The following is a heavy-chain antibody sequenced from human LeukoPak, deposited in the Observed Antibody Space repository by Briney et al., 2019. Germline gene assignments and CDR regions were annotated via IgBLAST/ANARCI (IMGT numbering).Heavy chain of an antibody. CDR1: GGSFSGYY. CDR3: AMMYSSSSGDY. CDR2: INHSGST. D-gene: IGHD6-6*01. Sequence: SETLSLTCAVYGGSFSGYYWSWIRQPPGKGLEWIGEINHSGSTSYNPSLKSRVTISVDTSKNQFSLKLSSVTAADTAVYYCAMMYSSSSGDYWGQGTLVTVSS. J-gene: IGHJ4*02. V-gene: IGHV4-34*01.